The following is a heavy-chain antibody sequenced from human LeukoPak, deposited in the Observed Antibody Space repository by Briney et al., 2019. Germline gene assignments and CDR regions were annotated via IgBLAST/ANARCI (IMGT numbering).Heavy chain of an antibody. CDR2: MNPNSGNT. CDR1: GYTFTGYY. Sequence: ASVKVSCKASGYTFTGYYMHWVRQAPGQGLEWMGWMNPNSGNTGYAQKFQGRVTITRNTSISTAYMELSSLRSEDTAVYYCARVSVGIWFDPWGQGTLVTVSS. J-gene: IGHJ5*02. V-gene: IGHV1-8*03. CDR3: ARVSVGIWFDP.